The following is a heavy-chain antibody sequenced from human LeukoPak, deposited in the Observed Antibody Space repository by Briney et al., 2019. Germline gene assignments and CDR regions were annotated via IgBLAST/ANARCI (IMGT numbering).Heavy chain of an antibody. D-gene: IGHD3-10*01. CDR1: GGSISSYY. Sequence: SETLSLTCTVSGGSISSYYWSWIRQPAGKGLEWIGRIYTSGSTNYNPSLKSRVTMSVDTSKNQFSLKLSSVTAADTAVYYCAKDRGLVVRGVTDMDVWGKGTTVTISS. CDR3: AKDRGLVVRGVTDMDV. J-gene: IGHJ6*03. CDR2: IYTSGST. V-gene: IGHV4-4*07.